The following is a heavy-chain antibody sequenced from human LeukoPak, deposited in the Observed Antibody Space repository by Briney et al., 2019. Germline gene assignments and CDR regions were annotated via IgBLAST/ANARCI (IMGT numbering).Heavy chain of an antibody. V-gene: IGHV3-23*01. CDR2: ISGSGDHT. D-gene: IGHD6-19*01. Sequence: GGSLRLSCTASRFTFSSYALSWVRQAPGEGMEWVSAISGSGDHTYYADSVKGRFTISRDNSKNTLYLQMISLRAEDTAVYYCAKHGFSSGWPQVHSEHWGQGTLVTVSS. CDR3: AKHGFSSGWPQVHSEH. CDR1: RFTFSSYA. J-gene: IGHJ4*02.